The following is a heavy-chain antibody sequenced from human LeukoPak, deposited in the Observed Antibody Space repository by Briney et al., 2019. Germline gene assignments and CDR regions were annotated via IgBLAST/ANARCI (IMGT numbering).Heavy chain of an antibody. CDR3: ARDRQWLVDH. CDR1: GDSISSYY. V-gene: IGHV4-4*07. CDR2: VYVTGST. Sequence: SETLSLTCAVPGDSISSYYWSWIRQPAGKGLEWIGRVYVTGSTNLNPALQSRVTMSVDTSKNQFSLKLTSVTAADTAVYYCARDRQWLVDHWGQGTLVTVSS. D-gene: IGHD6-19*01. J-gene: IGHJ5*02.